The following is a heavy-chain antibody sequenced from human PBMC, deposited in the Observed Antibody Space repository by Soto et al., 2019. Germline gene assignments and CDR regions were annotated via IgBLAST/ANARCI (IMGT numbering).Heavy chain of an antibody. Sequence: EVQLVESGGGLVQPGGSLRLSCAASGFTVSSKYMSWVRQAPGKGLEWVSLIQSGGTTYYADSVKGRFTISRDSSKNMLHLQMDSLRAEDTAVYYCARDDILCSGGSCYGVPVDVWGKGTRVTVSS. J-gene: IGHJ6*04. CDR2: IQSGGTT. V-gene: IGHV3-66*01. CDR1: GFTVSSKY. CDR3: ARDDILCSGGSCYGVPVDV. D-gene: IGHD2-15*01.